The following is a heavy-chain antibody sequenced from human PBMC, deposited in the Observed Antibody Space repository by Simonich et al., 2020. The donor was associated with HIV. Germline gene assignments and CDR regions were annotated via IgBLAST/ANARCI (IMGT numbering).Heavy chain of an antibody. CDR1: GGSFNGYY. CDR2: INHRGST. V-gene: IGHV4-34*01. CDR3: ARLTVYSYGTYYFDY. Sequence: QVQLQQWGAGLLKPSETLSLTCAVYGGSFNGYYWSWIRQPPGKGLAWIGEINHRGSTNYNPSLKSRATISVDTSKKQFSLKVRSVTVADTALYYCARLTVYSYGTYYFDYWGQGTLVTVSS. D-gene: IGHD5-18*01. J-gene: IGHJ4*02.